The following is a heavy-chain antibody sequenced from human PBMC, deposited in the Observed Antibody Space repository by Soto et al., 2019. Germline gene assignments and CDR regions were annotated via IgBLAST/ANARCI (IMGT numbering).Heavy chain of an antibody. Sequence: EVQLLASGGASVQPGGSVRLSCVVSGFAFSRYGMSWVRQAPGKGLEWVAHISGSGYSINYAESVKGRFTISRDNSKGSLYLHMNSLTVEDTALYYCSKFGPGADYWGQGTLVTVSS. J-gene: IGHJ4*02. V-gene: IGHV3-23*01. D-gene: IGHD3-3*01. CDR1: GFAFSRYG. CDR2: ISGSGYSI. CDR3: SKFGPGADY.